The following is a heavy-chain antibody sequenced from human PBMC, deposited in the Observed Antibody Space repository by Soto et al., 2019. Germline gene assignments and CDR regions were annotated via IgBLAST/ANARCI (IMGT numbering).Heavy chain of an antibody. J-gene: IGHJ4*02. V-gene: IGHV3-23*01. Sequence: EVQLLESGGGLVQPGGSLRLSCAASGFTFSSYAMSWVRQAPGKGLEWVSAISGSGGSTYYADSVKGRFTISRDNSKNTLYLQMNSLRAEDTAVYYCANGIRGFGDRNSFDYWGQGTLVTVSS. D-gene: IGHD3-10*01. CDR1: GFTFSSYA. CDR3: ANGIRGFGDRNSFDY. CDR2: ISGSGGST.